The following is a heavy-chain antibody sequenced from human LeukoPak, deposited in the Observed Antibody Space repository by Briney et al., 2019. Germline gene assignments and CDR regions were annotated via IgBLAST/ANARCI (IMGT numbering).Heavy chain of an antibody. CDR2: IIPILGIA. V-gene: IGHV1-69*04. J-gene: IGHJ6*02. CDR1: GGTFSSYA. D-gene: IGHD1-26*01. CDR3: ARGEVGATTLNYYYYGMDV. Sequence: PRASMKVSCKASGGTFSSYAISWVRQAPGQGLEWMGRIIPILGIANYAQKFQGRVTITADKSTSTAYMELSSLRPEDTAVYYCARGEVGATTLNYYYYGMDVWGQGTTVTVSS.